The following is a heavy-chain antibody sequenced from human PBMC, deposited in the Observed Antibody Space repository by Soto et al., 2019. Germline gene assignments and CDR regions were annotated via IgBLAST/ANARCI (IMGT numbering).Heavy chain of an antibody. CDR1: GGSFSGYY. Sequence: SETLYLTCAVYGGSFSGYYWSWIRQPPGKGLEWIGEINHSGSTNYNPSLKSRVTISVDTSKNQFSLKLSSVTAADTAVYYCARGQSSLLLDCWGQGVLVTVSS. CDR3: ARGQSSLLLDC. J-gene: IGHJ4*02. V-gene: IGHV4-34*01. CDR2: INHSGST. D-gene: IGHD2-8*02.